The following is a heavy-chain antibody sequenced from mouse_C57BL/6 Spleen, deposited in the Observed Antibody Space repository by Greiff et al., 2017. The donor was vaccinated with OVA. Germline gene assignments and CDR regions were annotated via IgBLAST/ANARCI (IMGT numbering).Heavy chain of an antibody. CDR3: ARWGLRGDV. CDR1: GFNIKDYY. CDR2: IDPEDGET. Sequence: VQLQQSGAELVKPGASVKLSCTASGFNIKDYYMHGVKQRTEQGLEWIGRIDPEDGETKIAPKFQGKATITADTSSNTAYLQLSSLTSEDTAVYYCARWGLRGDVWGTGTTVTVSS. J-gene: IGHJ1*03. V-gene: IGHV14-2*01. D-gene: IGHD2-13*01.